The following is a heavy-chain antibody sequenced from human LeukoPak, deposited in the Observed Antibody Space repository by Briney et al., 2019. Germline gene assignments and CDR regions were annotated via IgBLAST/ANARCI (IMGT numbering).Heavy chain of an antibody. CDR1: GYTFTSYD. D-gene: IGHD2-21*01. V-gene: IGHV1-8*01. CDR2: MNPNSGNT. J-gene: IGHJ6*02. CDR3: ASPYCGGGNYGMDV. Sequence: ASVTVSCKASGYTFTSYDINWVRQAPGQGLEWMGWMNPNSGNTGCAQKFQGRVTMTRNTSISTAYMELSSLRSEDTAVYYCASPYCGGGNYGMDVWGQGTTVTVSS.